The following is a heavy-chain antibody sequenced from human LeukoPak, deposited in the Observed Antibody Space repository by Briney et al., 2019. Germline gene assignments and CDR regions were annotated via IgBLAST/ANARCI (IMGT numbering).Heavy chain of an antibody. V-gene: IGHV1-46*01. CDR3: ARDPPTGSSGYVFDP. J-gene: IGHJ5*02. Sequence: ASVKVSCKASGYTFTGYYMHWVRQAPGQGLEWMGIINTRGGSTSYAQKFQGRVNMTRDMSMSTVYMELSSLRSEDTAVYYCARDPPTGSSGYVFDPWGQGTLVTVSS. CDR1: GYTFTGYY. CDR2: INTRGGST. D-gene: IGHD3-22*01.